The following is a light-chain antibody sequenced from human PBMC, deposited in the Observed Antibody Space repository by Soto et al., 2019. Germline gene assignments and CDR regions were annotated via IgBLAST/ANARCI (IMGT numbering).Light chain of an antibody. V-gene: IGLV1-36*01. CDR2: YDD. CDR3: AAWDDSLNGVV. Sequence: QSVLTQPPSVSEAPRQRVTISCSGSSSSIGNNAVNWYQQLPGKAPKLLIYYDDLLPSGVSDGFSGSKSGTSASLAISGLQSEDEADYYCAAWDDSLNGVVFGGGTKLTVL. CDR1: SSSIGNNA. J-gene: IGLJ2*01.